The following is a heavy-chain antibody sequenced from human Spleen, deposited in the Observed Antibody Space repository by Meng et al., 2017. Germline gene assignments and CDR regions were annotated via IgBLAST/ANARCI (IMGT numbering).Heavy chain of an antibody. V-gene: IGHV1-18*04. J-gene: IGHJ4*02. CDR3: AREDYNGSGIDF. CDR1: GYRLSNFG. CDR2: LSVYNGNT. Sequence: ASVKVSCKASGYRLSNFGITWVRQAPGQGLEWMGWLSVYNGNTNYAHNFQGRVTMTTDTSTSTAYMELRSLKYDDTAVYYCAREDYNGSGIDFWGQGTLVTVSS. D-gene: IGHD3-10*01.